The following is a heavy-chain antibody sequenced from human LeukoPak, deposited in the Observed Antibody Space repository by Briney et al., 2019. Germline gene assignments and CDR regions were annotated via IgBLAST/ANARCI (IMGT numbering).Heavy chain of an antibody. CDR3: ARHKVDDYGDPHGIYYYYYGMDV. V-gene: IGHV4-59*01. J-gene: IGHJ6*02. Sequence: SETLSLTCTVSGGSLSSYYWSWVRQPPGKGLEWIGFIYYSGSTNYNPSLKSRVTISVDTSKIQFSLKLSSVTAADTAVYYCARHKVDDYGDPHGIYYYYYGMDVWGQGTTVTVSS. CDR2: IYYSGST. CDR1: GGSLSSYY. D-gene: IGHD4-17*01.